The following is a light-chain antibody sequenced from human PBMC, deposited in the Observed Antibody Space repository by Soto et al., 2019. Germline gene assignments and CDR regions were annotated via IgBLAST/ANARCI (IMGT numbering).Light chain of an antibody. Sequence: EIVLTQSPATLSLSPGERATVSCRASQSVSSYLAWYQQKPGQAPRLIIYDPYNRTPGIPARFSGSGSGTDFTLTISCLEPEDFAVYYCQQRSNWPPWTFGQGTKVVIK. V-gene: IGKV3-11*01. J-gene: IGKJ1*01. CDR2: DPY. CDR3: QQRSNWPPWT. CDR1: QSVSSY.